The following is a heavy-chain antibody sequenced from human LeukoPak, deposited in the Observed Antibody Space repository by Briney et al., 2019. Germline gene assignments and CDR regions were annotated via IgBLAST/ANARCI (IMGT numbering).Heavy chain of an antibody. D-gene: IGHD3-22*01. V-gene: IGHV3-7*01. Sequence: PGGSLRLSCVASGLTFSSYWMSWVRQAPGKGLEWVANIKHDGNEKYYVDSVKGRFTISRDNAKNSLYLQMNSLRAEDTAVYYCTREGYDSSGLDAFDIWGQGTMVTVSS. CDR3: TREGYDSSGLDAFDI. CDR2: IKHDGNEK. CDR1: GLTFSSYW. J-gene: IGHJ3*02.